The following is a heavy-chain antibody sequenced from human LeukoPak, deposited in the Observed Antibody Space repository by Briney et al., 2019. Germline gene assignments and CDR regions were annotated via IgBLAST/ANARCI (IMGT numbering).Heavy chain of an antibody. CDR2: ISYDGSNK. D-gene: IGHD3-22*01. V-gene: IGHV3-30*04. CDR3: ARDRYYYDSSGYLHYFDY. J-gene: IGHJ4*02. CDR1: GFTFSSYT. Sequence: PEGSLRLFCAASGFTFSSYTMHWVRQAPGKGLEWVAVISYDGSNKYYADSVKGRFTISRDNSKNTLYLQMNSLRAEDTAVYYCARDRYYYDSSGYLHYFDYWGQGTLVTVSS.